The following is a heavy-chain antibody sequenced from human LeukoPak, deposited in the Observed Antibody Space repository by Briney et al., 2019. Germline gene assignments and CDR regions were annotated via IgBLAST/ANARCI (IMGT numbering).Heavy chain of an antibody. Sequence: PSETLSLTCTVSGGSISSYYWSWIRQPPGKGLEWIGYIYYSGSTNYNPSLKSRVTISVDTSKNQFSLKLSSVTAADTAVYHCARHLPNRGCFDYWGQGTLVTVSS. CDR3: ARHLPNRGCFDY. D-gene: IGHD3-10*01. CDR1: GGSISSYY. V-gene: IGHV4-59*08. CDR2: IYYSGST. J-gene: IGHJ4*02.